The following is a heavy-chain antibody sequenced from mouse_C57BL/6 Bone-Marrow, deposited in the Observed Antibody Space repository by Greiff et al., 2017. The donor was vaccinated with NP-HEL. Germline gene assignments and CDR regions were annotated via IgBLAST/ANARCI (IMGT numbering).Heavy chain of an antibody. Sequence: QVQLQQPGAELVKPGASVKMSCKASGYTFTSYWITWVKQRPGQGLEWIGDIYPGSGSTNYNEKFKSKATLTVDTSSSTAYMELRSLTSEDSAVYFCARYYYGYDHDYWGQGTTLTVSS. V-gene: IGHV1-55*01. J-gene: IGHJ2*01. CDR1: GYTFTSYW. CDR3: ARYYYGYDHDY. CDR2: IYPGSGST. D-gene: IGHD2-2*01.